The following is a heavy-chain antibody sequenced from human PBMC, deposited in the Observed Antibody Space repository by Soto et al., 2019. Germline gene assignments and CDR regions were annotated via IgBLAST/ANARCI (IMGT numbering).Heavy chain of an antibody. CDR1: GFTFSSYW. Sequence: GGSLRLSCAASGFTFSSYWMSWVRQAPGKGLEWVANIKQDGSEKYYVDSVKGRFTISRDNAKNSLYLQMNSLRAEDTAVYYCARADIVVVVAATYDYWGQGTLVTVSS. CDR2: IKQDGSEK. V-gene: IGHV3-7*01. J-gene: IGHJ4*02. CDR3: ARADIVVVVAATYDY. D-gene: IGHD2-15*01.